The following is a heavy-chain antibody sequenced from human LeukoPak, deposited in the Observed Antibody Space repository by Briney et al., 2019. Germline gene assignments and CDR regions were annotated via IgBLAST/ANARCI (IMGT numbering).Heavy chain of an antibody. CDR3: ARDLGSSGTADY. CDR1: GYTFTGYY. J-gene: IGHJ4*02. CDR2: INPNSGGT. V-gene: IGHV1-2*02. Sequence: ASVKVSCKASGYTFTGYYMHWVRQAPGQGLEWMGWINPNSGGTNYAQKFQGRVTMTRDTSISTAYMELSRLRSDDTAVYYCARDLGSSGTADYWGQGTLVTVSS. D-gene: IGHD2-15*01.